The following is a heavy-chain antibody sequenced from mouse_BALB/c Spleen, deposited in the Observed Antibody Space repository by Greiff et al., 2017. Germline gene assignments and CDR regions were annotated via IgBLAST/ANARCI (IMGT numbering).Heavy chain of an antibody. CDR1: GYTFTSYV. CDR2: INPYNDGT. J-gene: IGHJ2*01. V-gene: IGHV1-14*01. Sequence: EVQGVESGPELVKPGASVKMSCKASGYTFTSYVMHWVKQKPGQGLEWIGYINPYNDGTKYNEKFKSKATLTVDKSSSTAYMQLSSLTSEDSAVYYCTRRSHAGPFDYWGQGTTLTVSS. CDR3: TRRSHAGPFDY.